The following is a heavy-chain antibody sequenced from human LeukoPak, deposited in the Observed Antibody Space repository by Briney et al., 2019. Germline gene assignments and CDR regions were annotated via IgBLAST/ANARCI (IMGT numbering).Heavy chain of an antibody. CDR2: ISYDGSNK. CDR1: GFTFSSYG. V-gene: IGHV3-30*03. CDR3: ARDLPPLDY. J-gene: IGHJ4*02. Sequence: GGSLRLSCAASGFTFSSYGMHWVRQAPGKGLEWVAVISYDGSNKYYADSVKGRFTISRDNSKNTLYLQMNSLRVEDTAVYYCARDLPPLDYWGQGILVTVSS.